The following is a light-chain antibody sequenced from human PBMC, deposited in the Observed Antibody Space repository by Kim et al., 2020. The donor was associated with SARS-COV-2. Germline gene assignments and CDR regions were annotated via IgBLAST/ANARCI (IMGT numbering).Light chain of an antibody. CDR2: AAS. J-gene: IGKJ1*01. Sequence: ASVGDRVTITCRASQSIGNYLNWYQKKPGKAPNLLIYAASTLESGVPSRFSGSGSGTDFTLSISSLQREDFATYYCEQSSGAPRTFGQGTKVDIK. CDR1: QSIGNY. V-gene: IGKV1-39*01. CDR3: EQSSGAPRT.